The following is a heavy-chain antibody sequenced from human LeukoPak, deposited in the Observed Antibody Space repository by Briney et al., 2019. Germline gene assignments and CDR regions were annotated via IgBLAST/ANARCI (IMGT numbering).Heavy chain of an antibody. CDR2: INPNSGGT. V-gene: IGHV1-2*06. J-gene: IGHJ5*02. Sequence: ASVKVSCKASGYTFTAYYIHWMRQAPGQGLEWMGRINPNSGGTNYAQKFQGRATMTRDTSISTAYMELSRLRSDDTAVYYCARESSIPATGTLPWFDPWGLGTLVTVS. D-gene: IGHD1-1*01. CDR3: ARESSIPATGTLPWFDP. CDR1: GYTFTAYY.